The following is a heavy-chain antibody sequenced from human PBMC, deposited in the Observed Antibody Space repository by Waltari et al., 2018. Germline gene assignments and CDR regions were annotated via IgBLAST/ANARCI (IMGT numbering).Heavy chain of an antibody. D-gene: IGHD3-22*01. J-gene: IGHJ5*02. CDR2: FDLEDGET. CDR1: GYTLTELS. CDR3: ATGVHYYDSSGYTLGNWFDP. Sequence: QVQLVQSGAEVKKPGASVKVSCKVSGYTLTELSMHWVRQAPGKGLEWMGGFDLEDGETIYAQKFQGRVTMTEDTSTDTAYMELSSLRSEDTAVYYCATGVHYYDSSGYTLGNWFDPWGQGTQVTVSS. V-gene: IGHV1-24*01.